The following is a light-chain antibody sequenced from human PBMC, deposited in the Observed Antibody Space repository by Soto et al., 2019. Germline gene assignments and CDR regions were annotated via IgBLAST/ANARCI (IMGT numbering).Light chain of an antibody. Sequence: DILMTQSPASLSASVGERATISCRASQSISSYLAWYQQKPGKAPSLLIYGTSSLDSGVPARFSGSGSGTEFTLTISSLQSEDFAIYFCQQYNSRPRTFGQGTKVDIK. CDR1: QSISSY. CDR3: QQYNSRPRT. V-gene: IGKV3-15*01. J-gene: IGKJ1*01. CDR2: GTS.